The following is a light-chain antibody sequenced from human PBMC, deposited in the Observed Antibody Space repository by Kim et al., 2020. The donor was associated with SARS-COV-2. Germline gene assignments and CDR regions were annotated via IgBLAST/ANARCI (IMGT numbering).Light chain of an antibody. V-gene: IGLV1-47*01. CDR3: ATWDDSLSGHWV. Sequence: QSVLTQPPSASATPGQRVTISCSGSSSNIESYDVFWFQQLPGTAPKLLIYRNNKRPSGVPDRFSGSKSGTSASLAISGLRYEDEADYYCATWDDSLSGHWVFGGGTQLTVL. CDR1: SSNIESYD. CDR2: RNN. J-gene: IGLJ3*02.